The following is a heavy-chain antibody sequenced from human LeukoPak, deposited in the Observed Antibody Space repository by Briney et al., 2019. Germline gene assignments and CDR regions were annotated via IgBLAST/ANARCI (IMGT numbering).Heavy chain of an antibody. D-gene: IGHD1-26*01. J-gene: IGHJ3*02. CDR1: GYTFTSYD. CDR3: AAYSGSYFAFDI. V-gene: IGHV1-8*01. CDR2: MNPNSGNT. Sequence: ASVNVSCTASGYTFTSYDINWVRQAPGPGLEWMGWMNPNSGNTGYAQKFQGRVTMTRNTSISTAYMELSSLRSEDTAVYYCAAYSGSYFAFDILVQGTMVTVSS.